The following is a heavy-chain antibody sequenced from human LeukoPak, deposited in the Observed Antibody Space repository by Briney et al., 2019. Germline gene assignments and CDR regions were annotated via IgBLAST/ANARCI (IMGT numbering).Heavy chain of an antibody. CDR3: ARATYYDFWSGYYTGLDY. CDR1: GYTFTSYY. J-gene: IGHJ4*02. CDR2: INPSGGST. V-gene: IGHV1-46*01. D-gene: IGHD3-3*01. Sequence: ASVKVSCKASGYTFTSYYMHWVRQAPGQGLEWMGIINPSGGSTSYAQKFQGRVTMTRDTSTSTVYMELSSLRSEDTAVYYCARATYYDFWSGYYTGLDYWGQGTLVTVSS.